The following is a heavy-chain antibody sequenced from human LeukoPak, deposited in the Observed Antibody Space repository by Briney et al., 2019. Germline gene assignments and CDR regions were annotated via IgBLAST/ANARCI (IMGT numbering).Heavy chain of an antibody. Sequence: GGSLRLSRAASGFTFISYSMNWVRQAPGKGLEWVSSISSSSSYIHYADSVKGRFTTSRDNAKNSLYLEMNSLRAEDTALYYCARDHRLDYYGTRDYYFDYWGQGTLVTVSS. CDR2: ISSSSSYI. CDR1: GFTFISYS. D-gene: IGHD3-10*01. J-gene: IGHJ4*02. V-gene: IGHV3-21*01. CDR3: ARDHRLDYYGTRDYYFDY.